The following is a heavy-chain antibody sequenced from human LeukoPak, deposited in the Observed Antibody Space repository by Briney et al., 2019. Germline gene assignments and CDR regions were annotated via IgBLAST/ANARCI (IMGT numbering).Heavy chain of an antibody. CDR1: GYTFTGYY. Sequence: GASVKVSCKASGYTFTGYYMHWVRQAPGQGLEWMGWISAYNGNTNYAQKLQGRVTMTTDTSTSTAYMELRGLRSDDTAVYYCALSGSYAPFDYWGQGTLVTVSS. J-gene: IGHJ4*02. D-gene: IGHD1-26*01. V-gene: IGHV1-18*04. CDR3: ALSGSYAPFDY. CDR2: ISAYNGNT.